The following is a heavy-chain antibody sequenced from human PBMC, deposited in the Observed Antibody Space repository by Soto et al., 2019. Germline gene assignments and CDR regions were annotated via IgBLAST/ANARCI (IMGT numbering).Heavy chain of an antibody. D-gene: IGHD3-9*01. CDR1: GDSIGSYY. CDR3: ARVVDYGILTGYYRGSGWFDP. J-gene: IGHJ5*02. V-gene: IGHV4-59*01. CDR2: IFHSGST. Sequence: SETLSLTCSVSGDSIGSYYWSWIRQPPGKGLEWIGYIFHSGSTNQNPSFQNRLTISVDTAKNQFSLSLSSVTAADTAVYYCARVVDYGILTGYYRGSGWFDPWGQGTLVTVSS.